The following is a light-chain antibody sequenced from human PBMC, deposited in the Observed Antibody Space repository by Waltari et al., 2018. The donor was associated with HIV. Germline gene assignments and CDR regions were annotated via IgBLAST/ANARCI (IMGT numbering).Light chain of an antibody. CDR1: SSDVGGYTS. Sequence: QSALTQPASVSGSPGQSITISCTGTSSDVGGYTSVSCYQLHPGKAPNLMVYAVSNRPSGVSNRFSGSKSDNTASLTISGLQAEDEADYYCSSYTSTSTVYVFGTGTEVTVL. V-gene: IGLV2-14*03. CDR3: SSYTSTSTVYV. CDR2: AVS. J-gene: IGLJ1*01.